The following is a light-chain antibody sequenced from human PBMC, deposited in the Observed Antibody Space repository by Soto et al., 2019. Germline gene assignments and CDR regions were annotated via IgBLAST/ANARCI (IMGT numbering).Light chain of an antibody. J-gene: IGKJ1*01. CDR2: DAS. Sequence: DIQMTQSPSTLSASVGDRVTIACRASQSISNWWAWYQQKPGKAPKLLINDASSLESGVPSRFSGSGSGTEFTLTISSLQPDDFATYYCQQYNSYRTFGQGTKVDI. V-gene: IGKV1-5*01. CDR3: QQYNSYRT. CDR1: QSISNW.